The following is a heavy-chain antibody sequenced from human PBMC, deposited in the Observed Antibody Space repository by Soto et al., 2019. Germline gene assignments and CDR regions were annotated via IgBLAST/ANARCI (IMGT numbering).Heavy chain of an antibody. Sequence: PGGSLRLSCAASGFTFSNYGMHWVRQAPGAGLEWVAVITHDSINKYYGESVKGRFSISRDNSKKILYLQMNSLRVEDTAVYYCAKAAITFGHRVGLSLDSWGQGSRVTVSS. V-gene: IGHV3-30*18. CDR2: ITHDSINK. CDR1: GFTFSNYG. D-gene: IGHD3-16*01. CDR3: AKAAITFGHRVGLSLDS. J-gene: IGHJ4*02.